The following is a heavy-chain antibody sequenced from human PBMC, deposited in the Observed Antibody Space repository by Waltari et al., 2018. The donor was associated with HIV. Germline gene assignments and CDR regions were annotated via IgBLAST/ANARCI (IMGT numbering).Heavy chain of an antibody. D-gene: IGHD6-19*01. Sequence: EVQLVESGGGLVQPGGSLRLSCAASGFTFSREERNWVRQATGKGLEWVSAIGTAGDTYYPGSVKGRFTISRENAKNSLYLQMNSLRAGDTAVYYCARASSGWYTFDLWGRGTLVTVSS. CDR2: IGTAGDT. CDR1: GFTFSREE. J-gene: IGHJ2*01. CDR3: ARASSGWYTFDL. V-gene: IGHV3-13*01.